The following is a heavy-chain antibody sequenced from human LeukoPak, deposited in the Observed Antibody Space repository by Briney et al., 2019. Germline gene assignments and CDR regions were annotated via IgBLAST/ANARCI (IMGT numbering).Heavy chain of an antibody. D-gene: IGHD6-13*01. CDR1: GFTFSSYA. V-gene: IGHV3-23*01. J-gene: IGHJ5*02. CDR3: ARMGAAAGVYNWFDP. CDR2: ISGSGGST. Sequence: GGSLRLSCAASGFTFSSYAMSWVRQAPGKGLEWVSAISGSGGSTYYADSVKGRFTISRDNSKNTLYLQMNGLRAEDTAVYYCARMGAAAGVYNWFDPWGQGTLVTVSS.